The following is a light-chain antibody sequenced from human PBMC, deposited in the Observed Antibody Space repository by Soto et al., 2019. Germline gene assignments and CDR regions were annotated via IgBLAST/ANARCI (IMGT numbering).Light chain of an antibody. Sequence: QSVLTQSPSASASLGASVRLTCTLSTGHSTYAIAWHQQQPEKGPRYLMKVNSDGSHNKGDGIPDRFSGSSSGAERYLTISSLQSEDEADYHCQTWGTGINWVFGGGTKVTVL. CDR2: VNSDGSH. CDR1: TGHSTYA. V-gene: IGLV4-69*01. J-gene: IGLJ3*02. CDR3: QTWGTGINWV.